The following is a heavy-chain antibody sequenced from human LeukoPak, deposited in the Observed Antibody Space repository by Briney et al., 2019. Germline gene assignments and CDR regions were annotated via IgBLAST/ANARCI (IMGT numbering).Heavy chain of an antibody. J-gene: IGHJ3*02. V-gene: IGHV3-53*01. CDR2: IYSGGST. Sequence: GGSLRLSCAASGFTFSKAWMSWVRQAPGKGLEWVSIIYSGGSTFYADSVKGRFTISRDNSKNTLYLQMNSLRAEDTAVYYCARGGSYLSAFDIWGQGTMVTVSS. CDR3: ARGGSYLSAFDI. D-gene: IGHD1-26*01. CDR1: GFTFSKAW.